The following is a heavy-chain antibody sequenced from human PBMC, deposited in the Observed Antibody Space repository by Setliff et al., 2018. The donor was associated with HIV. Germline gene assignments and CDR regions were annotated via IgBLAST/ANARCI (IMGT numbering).Heavy chain of an antibody. J-gene: IGHJ4*02. D-gene: IGHD1-26*01. CDR2: INTGNGNT. V-gene: IGHV1-3*04. Sequence: ASVKVSCKASGYSFASHSLHWVRQAPGQGLEWMGWINTGNGNTKYSQKFQDRVTITRDTSANTAYMELRSLRSDDTAVYYCAMSGEWELNFDYWGQGTLVTVSS. CDR1: GYSFASHS. CDR3: AMSGEWELNFDY.